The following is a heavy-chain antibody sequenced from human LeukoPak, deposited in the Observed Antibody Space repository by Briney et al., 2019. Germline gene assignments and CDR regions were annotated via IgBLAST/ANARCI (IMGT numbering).Heavy chain of an antibody. CDR1: GFTFSGCA. Sequence: PGGSLRLSCAAYGFTFSGCAMSWVRQAPGKGLEWVSGLTSSGGTTNYADSVKGRFTISRDNSKNRLYLQMNSLRVDDTAVYYCEKEHYCDNNSRNDAFDFWGRGTMVIVFS. J-gene: IGHJ3*01. CDR3: EKEHYCDNNSRNDAFDF. CDR2: LTSSGGTT. V-gene: IGHV3-23*01. D-gene: IGHD3-22*01.